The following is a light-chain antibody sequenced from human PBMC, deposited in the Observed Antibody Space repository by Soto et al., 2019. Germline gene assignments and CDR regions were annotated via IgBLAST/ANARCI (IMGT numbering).Light chain of an antibody. CDR3: QQYENWPQLT. CDR2: GAS. CDR1: QSVGGTF. Sequence: EIVLTQSPGTLSLSPGEGATLSCRASQSVGGTFLAWYQRKPGQAPRLLIYGASSRAPGIPARFSGSGSGTEFTLTISSLQSEDIAVYYCQQYENWPQLTFGGGTKV. J-gene: IGKJ4*01. V-gene: IGKV3-15*01.